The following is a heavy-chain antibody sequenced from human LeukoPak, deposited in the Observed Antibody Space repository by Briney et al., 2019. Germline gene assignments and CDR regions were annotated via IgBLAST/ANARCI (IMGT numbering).Heavy chain of an antibody. CDR3: AKPAKTDYADY. V-gene: IGHV3-30*02. Sequence: PGGSLRLSCAASGFTFSSYGMHWVRQAPGKGLEWVAFIRYDGSNKYYADSLKGRFTISRDNSKNTLYLQMNSLRAEDTAVYYCAKPAKTDYADYWGQGTLVTVSS. CDR1: GFTFSSYG. CDR2: IRYDGSNK. D-gene: IGHD1-14*01. J-gene: IGHJ4*02.